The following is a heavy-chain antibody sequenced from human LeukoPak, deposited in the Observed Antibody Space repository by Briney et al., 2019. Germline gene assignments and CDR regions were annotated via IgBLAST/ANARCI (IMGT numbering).Heavy chain of an antibody. CDR2: ISYDGSNR. CDR1: GFTFSSYA. Sequence: GGSLRLSCAASGFTFSSYAMHWVRQAPGKGLEWVAVISYDGSNRYYADSVKGRFTISRDNSKNTLYLQMNSLRAEDTAVYYCARDLGDYYYGSGSPDYWGQGTLVTVSS. D-gene: IGHD3-10*01. CDR3: ARDLGDYYYGSGSPDY. J-gene: IGHJ4*02. V-gene: IGHV3-30*04.